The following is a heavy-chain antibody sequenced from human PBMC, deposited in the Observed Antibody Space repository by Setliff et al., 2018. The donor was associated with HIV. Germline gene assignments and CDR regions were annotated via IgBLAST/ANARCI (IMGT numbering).Heavy chain of an antibody. CDR3: ARRGRQQSDAFDI. CDR1: GYTFTGYY. D-gene: IGHD6-13*01. Sequence: ASVKVSCKASGYTFTGYYVHWVRQAPGQGLEWVGRINPNSGDTNYARKFQGRVTMTRDTSISTAYMELSRLRSDDTAVYYCARRGRQQSDAFDIWGQGTMVTVSS. CDR2: INPNSGDT. V-gene: IGHV1-2*06. J-gene: IGHJ3*02.